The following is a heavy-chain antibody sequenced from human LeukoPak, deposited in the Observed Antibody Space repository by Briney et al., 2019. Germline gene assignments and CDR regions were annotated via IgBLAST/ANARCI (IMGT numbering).Heavy chain of an antibody. CDR2: INPNSGGT. V-gene: IGHV1-2*06. J-gene: IGHJ6*02. Sequence: SVKVSCKASGHTFTGYYMHWVRPAPGQGLEWMGRINPNSGGTNYAQKFQGRVTMTRDTSISTAYMELSRLRSDDTAVYYCARESAVANRTYYYYYGMDVWGQGTTVTVSS. CDR1: GHTFTGYY. D-gene: IGHD6-19*01. CDR3: ARESAVANRTYYYYYGMDV.